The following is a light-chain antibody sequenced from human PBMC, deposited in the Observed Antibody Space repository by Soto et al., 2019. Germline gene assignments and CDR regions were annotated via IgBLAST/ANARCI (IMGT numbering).Light chain of an antibody. Sequence: QSALTQPRSVSGSPGQSVTISCTGTSSDVGGYNYVSWYQHRLGKAPKLMIYDVSQRPSGVPDRFSGSKSANTASLTISGLQAEDEADYYCCSYAGTYTWVFGGGTKLTVL. CDR3: CSYAGTYTWV. CDR2: DVS. J-gene: IGLJ3*02. CDR1: SSDVGGYNY. V-gene: IGLV2-11*01.